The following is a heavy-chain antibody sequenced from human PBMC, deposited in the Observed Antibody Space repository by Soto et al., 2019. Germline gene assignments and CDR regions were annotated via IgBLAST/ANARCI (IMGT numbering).Heavy chain of an antibody. CDR2: IIPLLGIT. CDR3: ARDPRSITGTTSSEDFQH. V-gene: IGHV1-69*01. Sequence: QAQLMQSGAEVTKPGSSVKVSCKASGGTFNGYAINWVRQAPGQGLEWMGGIIPLLGITNYAQKFQGRITIVADESTGTTSMHLRGLGSDDTAVYYCARDPRSITGTTSSEDFQHWGQGTLVSVSS. D-gene: IGHD1-20*01. CDR1: GGTFNGYA. J-gene: IGHJ1*01.